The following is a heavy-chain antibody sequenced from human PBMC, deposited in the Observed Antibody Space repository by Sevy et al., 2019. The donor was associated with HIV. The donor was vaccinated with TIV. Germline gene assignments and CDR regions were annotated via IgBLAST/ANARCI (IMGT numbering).Heavy chain of an antibody. CDR3: ARVGETVSTYDRYFDF. V-gene: IGHV1-69*06. CDR2: IIPIFGTA. D-gene: IGHD4-17*01. Sequence: ASVKVSCKASGGTFSSYAISWVRQAPGQWLEWMGGIIPIFGTANYAQKFQGSVTITADKSTSTAYMELSSLRSEDTAVYYCARVGETVSTYDRYFDFWGRGTLVTVSS. J-gene: IGHJ2*01. CDR1: GGTFSSYA.